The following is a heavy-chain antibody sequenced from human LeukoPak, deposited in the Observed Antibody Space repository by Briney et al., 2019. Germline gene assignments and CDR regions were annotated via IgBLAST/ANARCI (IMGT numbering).Heavy chain of an antibody. V-gene: IGHV4-4*07. Sequence: PSETLSLTCTVSGGSISSYYWSWIRQPAATGLEWIGRIYTSGSTNYNPSLKSRVTKSIDTSKNQFSLKLSSATAADTAVYYCARYSSGWSYLEYWGQGILVTVSS. CDR3: ARYSSGWSYLEY. CDR2: IYTSGST. CDR1: GGSISSYY. D-gene: IGHD6-19*01. J-gene: IGHJ4*02.